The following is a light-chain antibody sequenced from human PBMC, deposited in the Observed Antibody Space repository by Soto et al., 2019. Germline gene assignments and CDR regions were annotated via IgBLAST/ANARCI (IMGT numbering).Light chain of an antibody. V-gene: IGKV2-28*01. CDR1: QSLLHSNGYNY. CDR3: MQALKTPFT. J-gene: IGKJ5*01. Sequence: DIVMTQSPLSLPVTPGEPASISCRSSQSLLHSNGYNYLDWYLQKPGQSPQLLIYLGSXXXYGVPXRLSGSGSGTDFKLKISRVEAEDVGVYYCMQALKTPFTFGQGTRLEIK. CDR2: LGS.